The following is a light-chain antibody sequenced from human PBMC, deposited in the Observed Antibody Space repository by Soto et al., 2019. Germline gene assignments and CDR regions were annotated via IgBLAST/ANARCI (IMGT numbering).Light chain of an antibody. CDR1: QSVRSN. CDR2: GAS. J-gene: IGKJ2*01. V-gene: IGKV3-15*01. CDR3: QQYNNWPYT. Sequence: EIVMTQSPATLSVSPGEGATLSYRASQSVRSNLAWYRQKPGQAPSLLIYGASTRASGIPAKFSASGSGTEFALTISSLQSEDFAVYYCQQYNNWPYTFGQGTRLEIK.